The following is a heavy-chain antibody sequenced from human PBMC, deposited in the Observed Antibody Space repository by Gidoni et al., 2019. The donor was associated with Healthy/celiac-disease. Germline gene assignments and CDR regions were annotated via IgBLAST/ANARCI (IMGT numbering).Heavy chain of an antibody. CDR2: IYPVDSDT. Sequence: EVQLVQSGAEVKKPGESLKISCKGSGYSSTSYWLGWVRQMPGKGLEWLGIIYPVDSDTRYSPSFQVQVTISADKSISTSYLQWSSLKASDTAMYYCARHLSGGSHYFDYWGQGTLVTVSS. CDR3: ARHLSGGSHYFDY. CDR1: GYSSTSYW. D-gene: IGHD3-16*02. J-gene: IGHJ4*02. V-gene: IGHV5-51*01.